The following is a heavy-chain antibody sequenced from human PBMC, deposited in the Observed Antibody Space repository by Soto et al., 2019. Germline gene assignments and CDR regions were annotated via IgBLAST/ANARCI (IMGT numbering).Heavy chain of an antibody. D-gene: IGHD3-16*01. Sequence: EVQLLESGGGFIQPGGSLRLSCATSGFTLNHYVMSWVRQAPGKGLEWVSAISGGGSSAYYAGSVKGRFTISRDSSKGTLFLQMSSLRDEDTAVYFCAKALSDADY. CDR3: AKALSDADY. CDR2: ISGGGSSA. V-gene: IGHV3-23*01. J-gene: IGHJ6*03. CDR1: GFTLNHYV.